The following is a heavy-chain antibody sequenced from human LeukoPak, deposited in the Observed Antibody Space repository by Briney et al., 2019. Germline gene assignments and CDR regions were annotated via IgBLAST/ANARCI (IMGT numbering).Heavy chain of an antibody. V-gene: IGHV4-39*07. CDR3: ARSGPAAGRPDAFDI. Sequence: SETLSLTCTISVGSISSSSFYWAWIRQPPGKGLECIGTIYYTGTTYYNSSLKSRVTISVDTSKNQFSLKLNSVTAADTAVYFCARSGPAAGRPDAFDIWGQGTMVTVSS. CDR1: VGSISSSSFY. D-gene: IGHD2-2*01. CDR2: IYYTGTT. J-gene: IGHJ3*02.